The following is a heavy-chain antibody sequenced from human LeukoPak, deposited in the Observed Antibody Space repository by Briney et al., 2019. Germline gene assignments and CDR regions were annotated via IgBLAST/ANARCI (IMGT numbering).Heavy chain of an antibody. V-gene: IGHV4-34*01. J-gene: IGHJ4*02. CDR1: GGSFSGYY. Sequence: SETLSLTCAVYGGSFSGYYWSWIRQPPGKGLEWIGEINHGGSTNYNPSLKSRVTISVDTSKNQFSLKLSSVTAADTAVYYCAIGTIFGVVAAAYWGQGTLVTVSS. D-gene: IGHD3-3*01. CDR2: INHGGST. CDR3: AIGTIFGVVAAAY.